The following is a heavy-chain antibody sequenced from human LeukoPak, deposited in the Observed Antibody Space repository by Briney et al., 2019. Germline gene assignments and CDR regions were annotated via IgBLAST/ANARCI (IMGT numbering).Heavy chain of an antibody. J-gene: IGHJ2*01. CDR1: GGSISSGSYY. CDR2: IGST. V-gene: IGHV4-61*09. CDR3: ARGLNYYDSSGRPHWYFDL. D-gene: IGHD3-22*01. Sequence: SETLSLTCTVSGGSISSGSYYWSWIRQPAGKGLEWVGHIGSTNYNPSLKSRVTISVDTSKNQFFLQLSSVTAADTAVYYCARGLNYYDSSGRPHWYFDLWGRGTLVTVSS.